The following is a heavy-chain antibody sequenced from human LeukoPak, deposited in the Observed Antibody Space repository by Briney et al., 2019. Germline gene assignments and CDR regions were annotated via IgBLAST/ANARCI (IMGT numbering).Heavy chain of an antibody. CDR3: ARDPNYGDYPTHSDY. CDR1: GFTFSSYG. Sequence: GRSLRLSCAASGFTFSSYGMHWVRQAPGKGLEWVAVIWYDGSNKYYADYVKGRFTISRDNSKNTLYLQMNSLRAEDTAVYYRARDPNYGDYPTHSDYWGQGTLVTVSS. J-gene: IGHJ4*02. CDR2: IWYDGSNK. V-gene: IGHV3-33*01. D-gene: IGHD4-17*01.